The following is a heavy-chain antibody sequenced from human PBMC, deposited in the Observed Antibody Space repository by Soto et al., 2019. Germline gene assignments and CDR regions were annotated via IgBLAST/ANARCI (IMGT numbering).Heavy chain of an antibody. D-gene: IGHD1-20*01. J-gene: IGHJ4*02. CDR3: ARAYNWNYFDY. CDR2: IWYDGSNK. V-gene: IGHV3-33*01. CDR1: GFTFSSYG. Sequence: PGGSLRLSCAASGFTFSSYGMHWVRQAPGKGLEWVAVIWYDGSNKYYADSVKGRFTISRDNSKNTLYLQMNSLRAEDTAVYYCARAYNWNYFDYWGQGTLVTVSS.